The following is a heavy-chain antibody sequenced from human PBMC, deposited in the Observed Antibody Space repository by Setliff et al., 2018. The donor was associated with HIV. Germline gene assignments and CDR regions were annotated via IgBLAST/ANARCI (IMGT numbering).Heavy chain of an antibody. CDR2: TCNGGAF. Sequence: SETLSLTCAVSGDSISRRCWSWARQSQEKGLEWIGETCNGGAFNYNPFLRGRATISMGWPENHFSLRLTSVTATDTAVYHCAQNYGWALGNWGPGILVTVSS. D-gene: IGHD3-10*01. J-gene: IGHJ4*02. CDR3: AQNYGWALGN. V-gene: IGHV4-4*02. CDR1: GDSISRRC.